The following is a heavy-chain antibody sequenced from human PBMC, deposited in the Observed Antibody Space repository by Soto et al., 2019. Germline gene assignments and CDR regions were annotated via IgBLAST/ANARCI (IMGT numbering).Heavy chain of an antibody. Sequence: VQLEESGGGLVKPGGSLRLSCAASGFTLNSYTMNWVRQAPGKGLEWVSSISGSGRYIYYEDSVKGRFTISRDNAKNSLHLQMNSLRGEDTAVYYCARDSSGNWFDPWGPGTQVTVSS. D-gene: IGHD3-10*01. J-gene: IGHJ5*02. V-gene: IGHV3-21*02. CDR3: ARDSSGNWFDP. CDR1: GFTLNSYT. CDR2: ISGSGRYI.